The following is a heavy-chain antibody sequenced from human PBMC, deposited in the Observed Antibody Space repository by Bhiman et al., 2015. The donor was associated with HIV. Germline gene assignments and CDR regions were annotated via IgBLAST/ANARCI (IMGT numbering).Heavy chain of an antibody. CDR3: ARDRAYYYYYYGMDV. CDR1: GFSFSTYT. J-gene: IGHJ6*02. D-gene: IGHD3-10*01. V-gene: IGHV3-21*01. Sequence: EVQLVESGGGLVKPGGSLRLSCTASGFSFSTYTMNWVRQAPGKGLEWVSSISSSSSYIYYADSVKGRFTISRDNAKNSLYLQMNSLRAEDTAVYYCARDRAYYYYYYGMDVWGQGTTVTVSS. CDR2: ISSSSSYI.